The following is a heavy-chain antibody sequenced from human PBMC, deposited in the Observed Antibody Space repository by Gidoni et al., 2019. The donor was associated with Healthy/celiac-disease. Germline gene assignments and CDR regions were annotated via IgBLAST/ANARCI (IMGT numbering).Heavy chain of an antibody. D-gene: IGHD1-26*01. CDR1: GFTFDDYA. J-gene: IGHJ6*02. Sequence: EVQLVESGGGLVQPGRSLRLSCAASGFTFDDYAMHWVRQAPGKGLEWVSGISWNSGSIGYADSVKGRFTISRDNAKNSLYLQMNSLRAEDTALYYCAKDEGGSYYQAYYYGMDVWGQGTTVTVSS. CDR3: AKDEGGSYYQAYYYGMDV. CDR2: ISWNSGSI. V-gene: IGHV3-9*01.